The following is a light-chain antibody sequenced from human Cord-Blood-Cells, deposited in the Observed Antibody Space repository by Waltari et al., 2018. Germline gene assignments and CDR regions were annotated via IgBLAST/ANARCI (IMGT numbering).Light chain of an antibody. J-gene: IGLJ3*02. CDR1: ALPKQY. V-gene: IGLV3-25*03. CDR3: QSADSSGTWV. Sequence: SYELTQPPSVSVSPGQTARITCSGDALPKQYANWYQQKPGQAPVLVIYKESERPSGIPERFSCSSSGTTFTLTISGVQAEDEADYYCQSADSSGTWVFCGGTKLTVL. CDR2: KES.